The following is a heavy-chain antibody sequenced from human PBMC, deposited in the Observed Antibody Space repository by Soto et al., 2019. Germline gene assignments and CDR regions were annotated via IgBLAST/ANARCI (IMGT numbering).Heavy chain of an antibody. CDR1: GYTFTSYY. CDR3: ARGYYGSANSNDAFDI. D-gene: IGHD3-10*01. Sequence: QVQLVQSGAEVKKPGASVKVSCKASGYTFTSYYMHWVRQAPGQGLEWMGIINPSGGSTSYAQKFQGRVTMTRDTSTSTVYMELSSLRSEDTAVYYCARGYYGSANSNDAFDIWGQGTMVTVSS. V-gene: IGHV1-46*03. CDR2: INPSGGST. J-gene: IGHJ3*02.